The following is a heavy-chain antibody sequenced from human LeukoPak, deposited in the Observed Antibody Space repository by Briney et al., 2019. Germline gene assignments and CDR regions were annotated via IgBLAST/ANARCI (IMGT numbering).Heavy chain of an antibody. CDR1: GGTFSSYA. CDR3: ARVAGYYYDSSGYKKNRNWFDP. CDR2: IIPIFGTA. V-gene: IGHV1-69*05. J-gene: IGHJ5*01. D-gene: IGHD3-22*01. Sequence: SAKVSCKASGGTFSSYAISWVRQAPGQGLEWIGGIIPIFGTANYAQKFQGRVTITTDESTSTAYMELSSLRSEDTAVYYCARVAGYYYDSSGYKKNRNWFDPWGQGTLVTVSS.